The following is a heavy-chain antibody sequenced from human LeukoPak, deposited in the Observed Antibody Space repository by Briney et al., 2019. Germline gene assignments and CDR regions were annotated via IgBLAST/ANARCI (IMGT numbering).Heavy chain of an antibody. D-gene: IGHD3-10*01. V-gene: IGHV3-30*18. CDR3: AKDRGVWAFDI. Sequence: GGSLRLSCAASGFTFSSYDIHWVRQAPGKALEWVAVISYDGSNKDYADSVKGRFTISRDNSKNTLDLQMNSLRAEDTAVYYCAKDRGVWAFDIWGQGTMVTVSS. CDR2: ISYDGSNK. CDR1: GFTFSSYD. J-gene: IGHJ3*02.